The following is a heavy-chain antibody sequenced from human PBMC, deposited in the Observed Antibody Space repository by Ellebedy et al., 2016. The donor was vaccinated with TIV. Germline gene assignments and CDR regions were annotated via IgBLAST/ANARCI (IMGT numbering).Heavy chain of an antibody. CDR2: ISSSGSTI. CDR3: ARDPHIGIEGPGMDV. CDR1: GFTFSDYY. J-gene: IGHJ6*02. D-gene: IGHD1-14*01. Sequence: GESLKISCAASGFTFSDYYMSWIRQAPGKGLEWVSYISSSGSTIYYADSVKGRFTISRDNAKNSLYLPMNSLSAEDTAVYYCARDPHIGIEGPGMDVWGQGTTVTVSS. V-gene: IGHV3-11*04.